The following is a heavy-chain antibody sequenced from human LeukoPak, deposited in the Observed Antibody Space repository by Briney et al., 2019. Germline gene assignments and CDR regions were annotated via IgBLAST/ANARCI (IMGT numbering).Heavy chain of an antibody. CDR2: INHSGST. V-gene: IGHV4-34*01. CDR1: GGSFSGYY. J-gene: IGHJ6*03. Sequence: SETLSLTCAVYGGSFSGYYWSWIRQPPGKGLEWIGEINHSGSTNYNPSLKSRVTISVDTSKNQFSLKLSSVTAADTAVYYCARGRRYYYYHMDVWGKGTTVTVSS. CDR3: ARGRRYYYYHMDV.